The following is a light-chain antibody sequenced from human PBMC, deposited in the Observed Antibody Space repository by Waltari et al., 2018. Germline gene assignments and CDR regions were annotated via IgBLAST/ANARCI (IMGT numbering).Light chain of an antibody. Sequence: QSALTQPASVSGSPGQSFTIPCSGTSSDIGSYDLVSWYQQHPGKAPKFMISEVSERPSGVSNRFSGSKSGNTASLTISGLQAEDEADYYCCSYAGSGSWVFGGGTKLTVL. J-gene: IGLJ3*02. V-gene: IGLV2-23*02. CDR2: EVS. CDR1: SSDIGSYDL. CDR3: CSYAGSGSWV.